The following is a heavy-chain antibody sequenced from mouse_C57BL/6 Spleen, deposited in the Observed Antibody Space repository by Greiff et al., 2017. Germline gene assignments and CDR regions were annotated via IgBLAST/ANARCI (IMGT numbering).Heavy chain of an antibody. D-gene: IGHD2-3*01. CDR3: ARGYDGYPYYYGY. Sequence: VQLQQPGAELVMPGASVKLSCKASGYTFTSYWMHWVKQRPGQGLEWMGEIDPSDSYTNYNQKFKGKSTLTVDKSSSTAYLQLSSLTSEDSAVYYCARGYDGYPYYYGYRGKSPTLTVSS. V-gene: IGHV1-69*01. CDR2: IDPSDSYT. CDR1: GYTFTSYW. J-gene: IGHJ2*01.